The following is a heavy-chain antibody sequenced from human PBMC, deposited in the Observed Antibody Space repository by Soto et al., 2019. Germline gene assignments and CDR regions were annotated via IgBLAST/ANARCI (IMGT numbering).Heavy chain of an antibody. CDR3: ARDELNPLPDAAFDI. V-gene: IGHV3-11*01. CDR1: GFTFSDYY. Sequence: QVQLVESGGGLVKPGGSLRLSCAASGFTFSDYYMSWIRQAPGKGLEWVSYISSSGTFVNYADSVRGRFTISRDDAQNSLYLQMHSLRAEDTAVYYCARDELNPLPDAAFDIWGQGTVVTVSS. J-gene: IGHJ3*02. D-gene: IGHD1-1*01. CDR2: ISSSGTFV.